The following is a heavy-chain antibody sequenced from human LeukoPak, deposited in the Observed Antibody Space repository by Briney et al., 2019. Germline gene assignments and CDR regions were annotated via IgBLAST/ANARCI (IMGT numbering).Heavy chain of an antibody. CDR1: GFTFSSYA. Sequence: PGGSLRLSCAASGFTFSSYAMSWVRQAPGKGLEGVSGISWNSGSIGYADSVKGRFTISRDNAKNSLYLQMNSLRAEDTALYYCAKDISGGYSGIRGAFDIWGQGTMVTVSS. D-gene: IGHD6-13*01. V-gene: IGHV3-9*01. J-gene: IGHJ3*02. CDR3: AKDISGGYSGIRGAFDI. CDR2: ISWNSGSI.